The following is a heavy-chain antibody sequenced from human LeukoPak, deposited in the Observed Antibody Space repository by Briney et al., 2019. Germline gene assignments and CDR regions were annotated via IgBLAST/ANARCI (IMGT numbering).Heavy chain of an antibody. CDR2: IRDDGSNT. Sequence: GGSLRLSCAASGFTFSSYGMYWVRQAPGKGLEWVAFIRDDGSNTYYADSGKGRFSISRDNSKNTLYLQMNGLRTDDTAAYYCAKDRIVGATSGCYFDYWGQGTLVTVSS. J-gene: IGHJ4*02. CDR1: GFTFSSYG. V-gene: IGHV3-30*02. CDR3: AKDRIVGATSGCYFDY. D-gene: IGHD1-26*01.